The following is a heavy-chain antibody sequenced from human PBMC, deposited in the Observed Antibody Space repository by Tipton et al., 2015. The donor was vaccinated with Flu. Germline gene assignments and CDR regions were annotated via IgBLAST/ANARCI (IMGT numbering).Heavy chain of an antibody. J-gene: IGHJ4*02. V-gene: IGHV1-2*06. CDR2: INPSSEGT. CDR1: GYSFTGYY. Sequence: QLVQSGAEVKKPGASVKVSCKASGYSFTGYYIHWARQAPGQGLEWMGRINPSSEGTNSAQRFQGRVTMTRDTSISAAYMELNSLTSDDTAVYYCARQNGYNFDYWGQGSLVPVSS. D-gene: IGHD5-24*01. CDR3: ARQNGYNFDY.